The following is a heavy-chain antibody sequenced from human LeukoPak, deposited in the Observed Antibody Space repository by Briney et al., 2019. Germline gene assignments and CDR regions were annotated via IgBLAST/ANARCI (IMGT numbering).Heavy chain of an antibody. CDR1: GFTFSSYE. CDR2: ISSSGSTI. D-gene: IGHD3-22*01. V-gene: IGHV3-48*03. Sequence: GGSLRLSCAASGFTFSSYEMNWVRQAPGKGLEWVSYISSSGSTIYYADSVEGRFTISRDNAKNSLYLQMNSLRAEDTAVYYCSVYDSSGYKTFDYWGQGTLVTASS. CDR3: SVYDSSGYKTFDY. J-gene: IGHJ4*02.